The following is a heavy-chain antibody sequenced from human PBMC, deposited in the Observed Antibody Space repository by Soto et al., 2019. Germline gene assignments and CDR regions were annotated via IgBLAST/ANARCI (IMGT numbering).Heavy chain of an antibody. CDR1: GDSISYSSW. CDR3: ARDIAAAATGS. CDR2: IYHTGST. D-gene: IGHD6-13*01. J-gene: IGHJ5*02. Sequence: QVQLQESGPGLVKPSGTLSLTCAVSGDSISYSSWWSWVRQPPGKGLEWIGEIYHTGSTNYKPSLKSRVTISVDKSKYQFSLKLTSVTAADTAVYYCARDIAAAATGSWGQGTLVTVSS. V-gene: IGHV4-4*02.